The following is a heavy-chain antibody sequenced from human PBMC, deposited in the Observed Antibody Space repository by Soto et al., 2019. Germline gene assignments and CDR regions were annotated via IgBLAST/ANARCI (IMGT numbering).Heavy chain of an antibody. CDR2: ISAYNGNT. CDR3: AIDQTRVGATTGFVP. Sequence: SSVKVSCKASGYTFTSYGISWVGQAPGQGLEWMGWISAYNGNTNYAQRLQGRVTMTTDTYTSTAYMELRSRRPDDTAVYYCAIDQTRVGATTGFVPWGQGT. D-gene: IGHD1-26*01. J-gene: IGHJ5*02. CDR1: GYTFTSYG. V-gene: IGHV1-18*01.